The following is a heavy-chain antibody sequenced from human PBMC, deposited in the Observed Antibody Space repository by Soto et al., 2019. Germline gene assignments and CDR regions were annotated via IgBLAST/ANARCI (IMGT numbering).Heavy chain of an antibody. CDR3: GRKVAVGPITYMDV. CDR2: ISSSGSTI. V-gene: IGHV3-11*01. Sequence: QVQLVESGGGLVKPGGSLRLSCAASGFTFSDYYMSWIRQAPGKGLEWVSYISSSGSTIYYADSVKGRFTISRDNAKNSLYLKMNSLSAEDTAVYYCGRKVAVGPITYMDVWGKGTTVTVSS. CDR1: GFTFSDYY. J-gene: IGHJ6*03. D-gene: IGHD1-20*01.